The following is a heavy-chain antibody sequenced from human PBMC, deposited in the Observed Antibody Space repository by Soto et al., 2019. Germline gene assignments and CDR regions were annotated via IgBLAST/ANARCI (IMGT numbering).Heavy chain of an antibody. CDR3: GRAHLGPDRYNMEPFEP. Sequence: PSQTLSLTCAISVDSVSSNSATWNWIIQSPSRGLEWLGRTYYRSKWYNDYAISVKGRITINPDTSKNQFSLQLNSVTPEDTAVYYCGRAHLGPDRYNMEPFEPCGQGTRVSLS. J-gene: IGHJ5*02. V-gene: IGHV6-1*01. D-gene: IGHD1-1*01. CDR2: TYYRSKWYN. CDR1: VDSVSSNSAT.